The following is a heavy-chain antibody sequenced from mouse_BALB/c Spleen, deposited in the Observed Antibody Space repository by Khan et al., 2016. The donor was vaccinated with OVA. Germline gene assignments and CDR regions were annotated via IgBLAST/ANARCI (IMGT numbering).Heavy chain of an antibody. D-gene: IGHD4-1*02. V-gene: IGHV9-3-1*01. CDR1: GYTFTNYG. CDR2: INTYTGEP. CDR3: ARSNSYWYFDV. Sequence: QIQLVQSGPELKKPGETVKISCKASGYTFTNYGMNWVKQAPGKGLKWMGWINTYTGEPTYADDFQGRSAFSLETSASTAYLQIKNLKSEDTATYFCARSNSYWYFDVWGAGTTVTVSS. J-gene: IGHJ1*01.